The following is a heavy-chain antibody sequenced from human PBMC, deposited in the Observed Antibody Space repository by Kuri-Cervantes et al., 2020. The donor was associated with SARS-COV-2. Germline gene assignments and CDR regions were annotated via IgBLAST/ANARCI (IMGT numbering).Heavy chain of an antibody. J-gene: IGHJ4*02. V-gene: IGHV3-48*01. Sequence: GRFLRLSFAASGFTFSSYSMNWVGQAPGKGLEWVAYISSSSSTIYYADSVKGRFTISRDNAKNSLYLQMNSLRAEDTAVYYCARNRYCSSTSCYMEFSFWVQGTLVTVSS. CDR3: ARNRYCSSTSCYMEFSF. CDR2: ISSSSSTI. D-gene: IGHD2-2*02. CDR1: GFTFSSYS.